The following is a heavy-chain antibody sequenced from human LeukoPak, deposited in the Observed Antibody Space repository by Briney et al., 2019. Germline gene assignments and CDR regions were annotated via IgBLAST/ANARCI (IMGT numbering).Heavy chain of an antibody. Sequence: SETLSLTCTVSGGSISSYYWTWIRQPAGKGLEWIGRIHPSGTTNHNPSLKSRVIMSLDMSNNQFSLKARSVTAADTAVYYCARETEVPGGRSWDFWGQGTLVTVS. D-gene: IGHD6-19*01. CDR2: IHPSGTT. V-gene: IGHV4-4*07. J-gene: IGHJ4*02. CDR1: GGSISSYY. CDR3: ARETEVPGGRSWDF.